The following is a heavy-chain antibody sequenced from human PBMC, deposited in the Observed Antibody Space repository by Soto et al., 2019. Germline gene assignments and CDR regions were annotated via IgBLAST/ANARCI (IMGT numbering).Heavy chain of an antibody. D-gene: IGHD1-26*01. Sequence: QVQLQESGPGLVKPSETLSLTCTVSNGSVSSGSYYWNWIRQPPGRGLEWIGYIYYNGNTNYNPALRSRLTLSVDTSKNQFSLKLTSVTAADAAVYYCARYSGSGRARIMDVWGHGTTVAVSS. CDR2: IYYNGNT. V-gene: IGHV4-61*01. J-gene: IGHJ6*02. CDR1: NGSVSSGSYY. CDR3: ARYSGSGRARIMDV.